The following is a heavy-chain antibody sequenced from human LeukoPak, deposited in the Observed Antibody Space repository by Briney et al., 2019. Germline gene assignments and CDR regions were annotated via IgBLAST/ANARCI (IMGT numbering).Heavy chain of an antibody. Sequence: GSLRLSCAASGFTFSDYYMSWIRQPPGKGLEWIGYIYYSGSTNYNPSLKSRVTISVDTSKNQFSLKLSSVTAADTAVYYCARGRYSYGGAVGDYFDYWGQGTLVTVSS. V-gene: IGHV4-59*01. D-gene: IGHD5-18*01. J-gene: IGHJ4*02. CDR1: GFTFSDYY. CDR2: IYYSGST. CDR3: ARGRYSYGGAVGDYFDY.